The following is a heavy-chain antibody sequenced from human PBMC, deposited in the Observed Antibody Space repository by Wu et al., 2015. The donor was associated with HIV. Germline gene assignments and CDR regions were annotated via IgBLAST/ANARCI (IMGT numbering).Heavy chain of an antibody. V-gene: IGHV1-69*05. CDR3: ARGTGNGSGSLSSFLYYYYGMDV. CDR2: IIPIFGTA. Sequence: QVQLVQSGAEVKKPGSSVKVSCKASGGTFSSYAISWVRQAPGQGLEWMGGIIPIFGTANYAQKFQGRVTITTDESTSTAYMELSSLRSEDTAVYYCARGTGNGSGSLSSFLYYYYGMDVWGQGTTVTVSS. CDR1: GGTFSSYA. D-gene: IGHD3-10*01. J-gene: IGHJ6*02.